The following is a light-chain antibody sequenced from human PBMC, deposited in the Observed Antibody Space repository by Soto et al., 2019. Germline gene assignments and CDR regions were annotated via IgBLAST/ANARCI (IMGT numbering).Light chain of an antibody. Sequence: QSALTQPPSASGSPGQSVTISCTGTSSDVGAHNYVSWYQQHPGKAPKLMIYEVNKRPSGVPDRFSGSKSGNTASLTVSGLHADDEADYYCISYAGTADVAIGGGTKLTVL. J-gene: IGLJ2*01. CDR3: ISYAGTADVA. V-gene: IGLV2-8*01. CDR2: EVN. CDR1: SSDVGAHNY.